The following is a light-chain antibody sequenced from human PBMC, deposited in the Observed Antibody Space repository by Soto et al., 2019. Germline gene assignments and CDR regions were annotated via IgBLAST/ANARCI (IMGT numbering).Light chain of an antibody. J-gene: IGKJ4*01. CDR2: AAS. CDR1: QGIRND. V-gene: IGKV1-6*01. Sequence: ASQMTQSPSSLSASVGDRVTITCRASQGIRNDLGWYQQKPGKAPKLLIYAASSLQSGVPSRFSGSGSGTDFTLTISSLQPEDFAAYYCLQDYNYPLTVGGGTKVEIK. CDR3: LQDYNYPLT.